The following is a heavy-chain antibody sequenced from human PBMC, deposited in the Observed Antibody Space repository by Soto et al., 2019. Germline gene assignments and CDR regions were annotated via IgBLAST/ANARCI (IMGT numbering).Heavy chain of an antibody. CDR1: GFSLTTSGVG. J-gene: IGHJ4*02. CDR2: IYWDDDK. V-gene: IGHV2-5*02. Sequence: QITLKESGPTLVKTTQTLTLTCTFSGFSLTTSGVGVGWIRQPPGKALECLALIYWDDDKRYSPSLKSRLTIPTATPKNQVVLTMTNMDPVDTPTYYCAHSLPGRVTHYWGQGTPVTVSS. CDR3: AHSLPGRVTHY. D-gene: IGHD3-10*01.